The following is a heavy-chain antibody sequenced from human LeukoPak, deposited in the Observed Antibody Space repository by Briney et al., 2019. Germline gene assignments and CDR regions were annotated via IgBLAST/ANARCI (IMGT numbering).Heavy chain of an antibody. V-gene: IGHV3-23*01. Sequence: GGSLRLSCAASGFTFSNYAMSWVRQAPGKGLEWVSAISGGGGRTYYADSVKGRFTISRDSSKNTLYLLMNSLRAEDTAVYYCAKDYVVGSIDYWGQGTLVTVSS. D-gene: IGHD2-21*01. CDR2: ISGGGGRT. CDR3: AKDYVVGSIDY. CDR1: GFTFSNYA. J-gene: IGHJ4*02.